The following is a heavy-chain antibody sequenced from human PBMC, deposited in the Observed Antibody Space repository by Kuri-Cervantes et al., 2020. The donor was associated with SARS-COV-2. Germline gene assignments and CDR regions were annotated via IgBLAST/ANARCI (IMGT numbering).Heavy chain of an antibody. V-gene: IGHV4-34*01. CDR3: ARRVVSGMDV. D-gene: IGHD3-22*01. Sequence: GSLRLSCTVSGGSISSYYRSWIRQPPGKGLEWIGEINHSGSTNYNPSLKSRVTISVDTSKNQFSLKLSSVTGADTAVYYCARRVVSGMDVWGQGTTVTVSS. CDR1: GGSISSYY. J-gene: IGHJ6*02. CDR2: INHSGST.